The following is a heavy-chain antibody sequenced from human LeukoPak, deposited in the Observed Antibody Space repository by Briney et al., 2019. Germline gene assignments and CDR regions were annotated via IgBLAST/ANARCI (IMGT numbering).Heavy chain of an antibody. V-gene: IGHV3-30*04. Sequence: PGGSLRLSCAASGFTFSSHAMHWVRQAPGKGLEWVAVISYDGSNKYYADSVKGRFTISRDNSKNTLYLQMNSLRAEDTAVYYCARVGDYGSGSYGYWGQGTLVTVSS. D-gene: IGHD3-10*01. CDR3: ARVGDYGSGSYGY. J-gene: IGHJ4*02. CDR2: ISYDGSNK. CDR1: GFTFSSHA.